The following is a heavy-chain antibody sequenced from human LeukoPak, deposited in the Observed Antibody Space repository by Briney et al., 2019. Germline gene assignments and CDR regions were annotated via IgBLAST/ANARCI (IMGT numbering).Heavy chain of an antibody. CDR1: GGSISSSSHY. CDR2: IYYSGST. Sequence: SETLSLTCTVSGGSISSSSHYWGWVRQSRGKGLEWIVSIYYSGSTNHNPSLKSRVTISVDTSKNQFSLKLSSVTAADTAVYYCARAYYYGSGSYAFDIWGQGTMVTVSS. J-gene: IGHJ3*02. V-gene: IGHV4-39*07. D-gene: IGHD3-10*01. CDR3: ARAYYYGSGSYAFDI.